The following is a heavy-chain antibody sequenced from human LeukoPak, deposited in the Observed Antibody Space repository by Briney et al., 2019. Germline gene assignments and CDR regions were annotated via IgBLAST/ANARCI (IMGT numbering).Heavy chain of an antibody. J-gene: IGHJ6*04. Sequence: PSETLSLTCSVPGGAINSAGYYWSWIRQHPGKGLEWIGYIYYSGNTYYNPSLKSRVTISVDTSKNHFSLKLTSVTAADTAIYYCARDQRGSGSYTDDYYAMDVWGKGTTVTVSS. CDR3: ARDQRGSGSYTDDYYAMDV. V-gene: IGHV4-31*03. D-gene: IGHD3-10*01. CDR1: GGAINSAGYY. CDR2: IYYSGNT.